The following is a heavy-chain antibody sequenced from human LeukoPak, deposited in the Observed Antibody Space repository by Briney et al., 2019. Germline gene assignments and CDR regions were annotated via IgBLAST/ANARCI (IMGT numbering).Heavy chain of an antibody. V-gene: IGHV1-2*02. CDR3: AREGGYGDYYYYMDV. CDR1: GYTFTGYY. J-gene: IGHJ6*03. Sequence: ASVKVSCKASGYTFTGYYMHWVRQAPGQGLEWMGWINPNSGGTNYAQKFQGRVTMTRDTSISTANMELSRLTSDDTAMYYCAREGGYGDYYYYMDVWGKGTTVTVSS. D-gene: IGHD5-18*01. CDR2: INPNSGGT.